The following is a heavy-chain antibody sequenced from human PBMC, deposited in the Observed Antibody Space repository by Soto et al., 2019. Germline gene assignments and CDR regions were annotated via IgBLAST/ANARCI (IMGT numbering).Heavy chain of an antibody. CDR1: GFTFSNYA. Sequence: EVQLLESGGGLVQPGGSLRLSCAASGFTFSNYAMSWVRQAPGKGLEWVSAITYGGGSTYYADSVKGRFTISRDNSKNTLYPHVTSLRAEDTAVYYCAKLSGWDTQRDYFDYWGQGTLVTVSS. D-gene: IGHD5-18*01. V-gene: IGHV3-23*01. CDR3: AKLSGWDTQRDYFDY. J-gene: IGHJ4*02. CDR2: ITYGGGST.